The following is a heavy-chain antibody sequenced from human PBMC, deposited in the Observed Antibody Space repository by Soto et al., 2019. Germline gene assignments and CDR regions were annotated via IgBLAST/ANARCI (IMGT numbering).Heavy chain of an antibody. V-gene: IGHV3-23*01. CDR3: AKDAYYYSSSGYLSFSWFGP. J-gene: IGHJ5*02. Sequence: SWLSLRLSCAAAGFTFSSHAMSWVRQAPEKRLECVSAISGRSGSTYYADSVKGRFTISRDNSKNTLYLQMNSLRAEDTAVYYCAKDAYYYSSSGYLSFSWFGPWGQGALVTVSS. D-gene: IGHD3-22*01. CDR2: ISGRSGST. CDR1: GFTFSSHA.